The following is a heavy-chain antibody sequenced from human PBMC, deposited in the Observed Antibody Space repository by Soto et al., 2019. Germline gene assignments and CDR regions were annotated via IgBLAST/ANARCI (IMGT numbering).Heavy chain of an antibody. J-gene: IGHJ6*02. CDR2: INPSGGST. V-gene: IGHV1-46*01. CDR3: ARVSSIAGLYYGMDV. D-gene: IGHD6-6*01. CDR1: GYTFTSYY. Sequence: ASXKVSCKASGYTFTSYYMHWVRQAPGQGLEWMGIINPSGGSTSYAQKFQGRVTMTRDTSTSTVYMELSSLRSEDTAVYYCARVSSIAGLYYGMDVWGQGTTVTVSS.